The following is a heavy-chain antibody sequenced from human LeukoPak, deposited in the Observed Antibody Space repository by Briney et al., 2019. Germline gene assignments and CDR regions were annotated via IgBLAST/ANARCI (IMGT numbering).Heavy chain of an antibody. V-gene: IGHV1-46*01. D-gene: IGHD1-7*01. CDR2: INPSGGST. Sequence: GASVKVSCKASGYTFTNYYIHWVRQAPGQGLEWMGLINPSGGSTSYAQKFQGRVTMTRDMSTSTVYMELSSLKSEDTAVYYCASLYNWNYGDAFDIWGQGTMVTVSS. CDR1: GYTFTNYY. CDR3: ASLYNWNYGDAFDI. J-gene: IGHJ3*02.